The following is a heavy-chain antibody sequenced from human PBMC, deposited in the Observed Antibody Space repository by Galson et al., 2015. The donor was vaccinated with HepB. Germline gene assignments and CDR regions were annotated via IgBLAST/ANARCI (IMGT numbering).Heavy chain of an antibody. CDR1: GYTFTDYD. Sequence: SVKVSCKASGYTFTDYDMHWVRQAPGQGLEWMGRINPNSGGTNYAQKFQGRVTMTRDTSISTAYMELSRLRSDDTAVYYCARDLYYYDSSGYYLSYFDYWGQGTLVTVSS. CDR3: ARDLYYYDSSGYYLSYFDY. V-gene: IGHV1-2*06. J-gene: IGHJ4*02. CDR2: INPNSGGT. D-gene: IGHD3-22*01.